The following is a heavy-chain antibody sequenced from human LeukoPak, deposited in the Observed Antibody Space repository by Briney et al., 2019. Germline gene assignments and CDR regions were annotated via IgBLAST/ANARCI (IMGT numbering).Heavy chain of an antibody. D-gene: IGHD4-23*01. J-gene: IGHJ4*02. CDR3: ARGTMLVTHDY. Sequence: ASVKVSCKASGYTFTSYDINWVRQATEQGLEWMGWINPNSGNTGYAQKFQGRVTMTRNTSISTAYMELSSLRSEDRAVYYCARGTMLVTHDYWGQGTLVTVSS. CDR2: INPNSGNT. CDR1: GYTFTSYD. V-gene: IGHV1-8*01.